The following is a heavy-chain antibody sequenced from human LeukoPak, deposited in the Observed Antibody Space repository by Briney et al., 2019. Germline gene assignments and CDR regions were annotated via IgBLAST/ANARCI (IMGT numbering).Heavy chain of an antibody. D-gene: IGHD3-10*01. V-gene: IGHV4-39*07. Sequence: SETLSLTCTVSGGSISSSSYYWGWIRQPPGKGLEWIGSIYYSGSTYYNPSLKSRVTISVDTSKNQFSLKLSSVTAADTAVYYCARDSSQYGSGSYYYYYYYGMDVWGQGTTVTVSS. CDR3: ARDSSQYGSGSYYYYYYYGMDV. J-gene: IGHJ6*02. CDR2: IYYSGST. CDR1: GGSISSSSYY.